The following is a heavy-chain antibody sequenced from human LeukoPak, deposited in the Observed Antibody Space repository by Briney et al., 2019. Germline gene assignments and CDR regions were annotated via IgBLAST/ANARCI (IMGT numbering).Heavy chain of an antibody. J-gene: IGHJ2*01. CDR3: ARAAYSSTWYSRYFDL. CDR2: IGTAGEI. CDR1: GFTFSSYD. Sequence: GGSLRLSCAASGFTFSSYDIHWVRQATGKGLEWVSGIGTAGEIYYPGSVKGRFTISRENAKNSLYLQMNSLRAEDTAVYYCARAAYSSTWYSRYFDLWGRGTLVTVSS. D-gene: IGHD6-13*01. V-gene: IGHV3-13*01.